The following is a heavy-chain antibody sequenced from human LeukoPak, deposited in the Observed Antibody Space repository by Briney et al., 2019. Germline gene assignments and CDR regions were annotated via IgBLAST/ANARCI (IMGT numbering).Heavy chain of an antibody. D-gene: IGHD3-16*01. CDR1: GGSFSGYY. CDR2: INRSGST. J-gene: IGHJ4*02. Sequence: PSETLSLTCAVYGGSFSGYYWSWIRQPPGKGLEWIGEINRSGSTNYNASLKSRVTISVDTSKHQFSLKLSSVTAADTAVYYCARGLLGGSGYFDYWGQGTLVTVSS. CDR3: ARGLLGGSGYFDY. V-gene: IGHV4-34*01.